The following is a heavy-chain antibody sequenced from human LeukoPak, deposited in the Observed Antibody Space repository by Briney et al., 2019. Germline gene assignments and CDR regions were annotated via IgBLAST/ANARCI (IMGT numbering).Heavy chain of an antibody. J-gene: IGHJ4*02. CDR3: ARMGAHHFDY. V-gene: IGHV3-7*04. Sequence: AGGSLRLSCVASKFTFSSSWMSWVRQAPGKGLEWVANIKRDGSEEYYVDSVKGRFTISRDNAKNSLYLQMNSLRAEDTAVYYCARMGAHHFDYWGQGTLVTVSS. CDR2: IKRDGSEE. CDR1: KFTFSSSW.